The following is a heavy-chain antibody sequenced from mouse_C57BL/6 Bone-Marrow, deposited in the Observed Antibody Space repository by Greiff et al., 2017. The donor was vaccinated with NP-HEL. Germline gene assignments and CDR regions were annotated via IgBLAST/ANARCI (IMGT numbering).Heavy chain of an antibody. D-gene: IGHD2-4*01. CDR2: ISSGGSYT. CDR1: GFTFSSYG. CDR3: ASPYDYDVAWFAY. J-gene: IGHJ3*01. Sequence: EVKLVESGGDLVKPGGSLKLSCAASGFTFSSYGMSWVRQTPDKRLEWVATISSGGSYTYYPDSVKGRFTISRDNAKNTLYLQMSSRKSEDTAMYYCASPYDYDVAWFAYWGQGTLVTVSA. V-gene: IGHV5-6*01.